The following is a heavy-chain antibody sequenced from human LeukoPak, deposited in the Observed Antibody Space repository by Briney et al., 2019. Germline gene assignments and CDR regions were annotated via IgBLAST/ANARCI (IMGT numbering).Heavy chain of an antibody. CDR2: IHYRGST. Sequence: SETLSLTCSVSGGSISSSSYYWGWIRQPPGQGLEWIGSIHYRGSTYYNTSLKSRVTISVDTSKNQFSLKLSSVTAADTAVYYCASPSIVGATGRRNDAFDIWGQGTMVAVFS. J-gene: IGHJ3*02. CDR1: GGSISSSSYY. V-gene: IGHV4-39*01. D-gene: IGHD1-26*01. CDR3: ASPSIVGATGRRNDAFDI.